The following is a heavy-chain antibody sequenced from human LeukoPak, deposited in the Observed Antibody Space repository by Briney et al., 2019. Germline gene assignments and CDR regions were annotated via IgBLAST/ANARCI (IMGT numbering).Heavy chain of an antibody. V-gene: IGHV3-30*03. D-gene: IGHD3-10*01. CDR2: ISYDGSNK. J-gene: IGHJ4*02. CDR1: GFTFSSYG. Sequence: GGSLRLSCAAPGFTFSSYGMHWVRQAPGKGLEWVAVISYDGSNKYYADSVKGRFTISRDNSKNTLYLQMTSLRAEDTAVYYCEAPGGYFDYWGQGTLATVSS. CDR3: EAPGGYFDY.